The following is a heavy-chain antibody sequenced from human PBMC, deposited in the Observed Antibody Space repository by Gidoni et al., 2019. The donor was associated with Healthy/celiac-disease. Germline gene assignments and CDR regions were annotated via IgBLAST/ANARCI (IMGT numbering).Heavy chain of an antibody. Sequence: QVQLVESGGGVVQPVRSLRLSCPAAGFTFRSYGMHWVRQAPGKGLEWVAVISYDGSNKYYADSVKGRFTISRDNSKNTLYLQMNSLRAEDTAVYYCAKDPGSDYDFWSGFYGMDVWGQGTTVTVSS. V-gene: IGHV3-30*18. CDR2: ISYDGSNK. J-gene: IGHJ6*02. CDR1: GFTFRSYG. D-gene: IGHD3-3*01. CDR3: AKDPGSDYDFWSGFYGMDV.